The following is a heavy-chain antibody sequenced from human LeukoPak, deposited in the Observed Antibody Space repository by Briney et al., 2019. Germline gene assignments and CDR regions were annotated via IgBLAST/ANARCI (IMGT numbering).Heavy chain of an antibody. V-gene: IGHV4-38-2*02. Sequence: SETLSLTCSVSSYSISSGFYWGWIRQPPGKGLEWIGSMFYSGTTYYNPSLKSRVTISVDTSKNQFSLKLKSITAADTAVYYCARANYYDNSGYSRGAFDIWGQGTMVTVSS. J-gene: IGHJ3*02. CDR1: SYSISSGFY. CDR3: ARANYYDNSGYSRGAFDI. D-gene: IGHD3-22*01. CDR2: MFYSGTT.